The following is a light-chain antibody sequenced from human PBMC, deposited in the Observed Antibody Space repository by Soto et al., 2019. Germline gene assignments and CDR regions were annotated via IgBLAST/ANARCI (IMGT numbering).Light chain of an antibody. CDR1: QSVGSY. CDR3: LQRSIGFT. CDR2: GAS. J-gene: IGKJ3*01. Sequence: EIVLTQSPATLSLSPGERATLSCRASQSVGSYLAWYQQKPGQAPRLLIYGASNRAPGIPARFSGSGSGTDFTLTISSLEHEDFAVYHCLQRSIGFTFGPGTKVDIK. V-gene: IGKV3-11*01.